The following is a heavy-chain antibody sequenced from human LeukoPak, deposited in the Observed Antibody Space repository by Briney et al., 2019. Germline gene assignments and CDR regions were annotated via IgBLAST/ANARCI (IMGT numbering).Heavy chain of an antibody. CDR2: FYYSGIT. V-gene: IGHV4-39*07. J-gene: IGHJ6*03. CDR1: GGSISSSSYY. CDR3: ARGAVRYYYYYMDV. Sequence: PSETLSLTCTVSGGSISSSSYYWGWIRQPPGKGLQWIGSFYYSGITNYNPSLKSRVTISVDTSKNQFSLKLSSVTAADTAVYYCARGAVRYYYYYMDVWGKGTTVTVSS. D-gene: IGHD4-17*01.